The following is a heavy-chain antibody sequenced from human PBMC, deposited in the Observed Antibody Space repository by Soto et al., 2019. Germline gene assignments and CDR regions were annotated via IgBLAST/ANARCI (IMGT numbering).Heavy chain of an antibody. CDR2: IIPIFGTA. D-gene: IGHD3-3*01. CDR3: ARDRRLRFLEWSDDYYYYGMDV. Sequence: SVKVSCKASGGTFSSYAISWVRQAPGQGLEWMGGIIPIFGTANYAQKFQGRVTITADESTSTAYMELSSLRSEDTAVYYCARDRRLRFLEWSDDYYYYGMDVWGQGTTVTVSS. CDR1: GGTFSSYA. V-gene: IGHV1-69*13. J-gene: IGHJ6*02.